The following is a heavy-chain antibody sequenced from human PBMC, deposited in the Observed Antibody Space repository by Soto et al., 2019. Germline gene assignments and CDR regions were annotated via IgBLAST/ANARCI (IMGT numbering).Heavy chain of an antibody. CDR2: MNSDGSTI. J-gene: IGHJ4*02. CDR1: GFTFRTAW. D-gene: IGHD2-21*01. CDR3: ASQLLYGY. Sequence: PGGSLRLSCVASGFTFRTAWMHCVRQAPGKGLVWVARMNSDGSTISYADSVKGRFTISRDNAKNTLFLQMNSLRVEDTALYYCASQLLYGYWGQGTLVTVSS. V-gene: IGHV3-74*01.